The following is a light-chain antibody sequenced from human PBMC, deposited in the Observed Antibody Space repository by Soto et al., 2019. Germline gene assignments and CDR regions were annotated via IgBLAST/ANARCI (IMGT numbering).Light chain of an antibody. V-gene: IGKV3-20*01. Sequence: EIVLTQSPGTLSLSPGERATLSCRASQSVSSSYLAWYQQKPGQAPRLLIYGASSRATGIPDRFSSSGSGTDFTLTISRLEPEDFAVYYCQQYGSSPVTFGQGTKLEIK. CDR2: GAS. J-gene: IGKJ2*01. CDR1: QSVSSSY. CDR3: QQYGSSPVT.